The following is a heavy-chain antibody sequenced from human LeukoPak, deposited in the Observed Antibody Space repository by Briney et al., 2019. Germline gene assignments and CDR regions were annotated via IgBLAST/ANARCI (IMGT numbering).Heavy chain of an antibody. D-gene: IGHD2-21*02. V-gene: IGHV4-34*01. Sequence: RSSETLSLTCAVYGGSFSGYYWSWIRQPPGKGLEWIGEINHSGSTNYNPSLKSRVTISVDTSKNQFSLKLSSVTAADTAVYYCARASDCGGDCYSALDDAFDIWGQGTMVTVSS. CDR2: INHSGST. J-gene: IGHJ3*02. CDR3: ARASDCGGDCYSALDDAFDI. CDR1: GGSFSGYY.